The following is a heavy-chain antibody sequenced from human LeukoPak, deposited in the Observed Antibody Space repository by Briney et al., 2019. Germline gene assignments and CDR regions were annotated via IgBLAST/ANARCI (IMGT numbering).Heavy chain of an antibody. CDR1: GYSFISYW. Sequence: GESLKISCKGSGYSFISYWIGWVRQMPGKGLEWMGRIDPSDSYTNYSPSFQGHVTISADKSISTAYLQWSSLKASDTAMYYCATGVVVAATDYWGQGTLVTVSS. CDR2: IDPSDSYT. J-gene: IGHJ4*02. CDR3: ATGVVVAATDY. V-gene: IGHV5-10-1*01. D-gene: IGHD2-15*01.